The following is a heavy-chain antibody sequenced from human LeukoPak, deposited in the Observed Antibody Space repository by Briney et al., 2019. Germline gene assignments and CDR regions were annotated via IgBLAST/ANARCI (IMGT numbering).Heavy chain of an antibody. J-gene: IGHJ4*02. Sequence: GASVKVTCMAYRYTFTRYYMNLLRQAPGHGLAWMGWINPNRGATNYTQKFQGRVTRTRDTSISTAHMEPSRLRSDDPAVYYCAGSDPGELLPVDYWGQGTLVTVSS. CDR1: RYTFTRYY. V-gene: IGHV1-2*02. CDR2: INPNRGAT. D-gene: IGHD1-26*01. CDR3: AGSDPGELLPVDY.